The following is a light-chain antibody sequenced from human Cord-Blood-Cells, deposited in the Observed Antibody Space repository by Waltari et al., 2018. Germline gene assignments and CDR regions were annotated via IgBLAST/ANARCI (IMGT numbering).Light chain of an antibody. V-gene: IGLV2-14*01. Sequence: QSALTQPASVSGSPGQSITISFTGTSSDVGGYNYVSWYQQHPDKAPQLIIYDVSKRPSGVSIRFSGSKSGNTASLTISGLQAEDEADYYCSSYTSSSTPWVFGGGTKLTVL. J-gene: IGLJ3*02. CDR1: SSDVGGYNY. CDR3: SSYTSSSTPWV. CDR2: DVS.